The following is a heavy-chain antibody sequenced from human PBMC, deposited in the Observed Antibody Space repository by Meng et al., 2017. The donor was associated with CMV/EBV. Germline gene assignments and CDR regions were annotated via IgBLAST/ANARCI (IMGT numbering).Heavy chain of an antibody. CDR1: GFTFSSYA. V-gene: IGHV3-53*01. Sequence: GESLKISCAASGFTFSSYAMSWVRQAPGKGLEWVSVIYSGGSTYYADSVKGRFTISRDNSKNTLYLQMNSLRAEDTAVYYCAREAQTGGNDYWGQGTLVTVSS. CDR2: IYSGGST. D-gene: IGHD1-1*01. CDR3: AREAQTGGNDY. J-gene: IGHJ4*02.